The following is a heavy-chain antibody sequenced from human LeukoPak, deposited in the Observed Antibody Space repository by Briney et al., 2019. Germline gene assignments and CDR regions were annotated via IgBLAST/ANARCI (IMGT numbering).Heavy chain of an antibody. CDR1: GFTFSSYA. CDR3: AKDRKPFWSGSNFDY. V-gene: IGHV3-23*01. CDR2: ISGSGGST. D-gene: IGHD3-3*01. J-gene: IGHJ4*02. Sequence: GGSLRLSCAASGFTFSSYAMSWVRQAPGKGLEWASAISGSGGSTYYADSVKGRFTISRDNSKNTLYLQMNSLRAEDTAVYYCAKDRKPFWSGSNFDYWGQGTLVTVSS.